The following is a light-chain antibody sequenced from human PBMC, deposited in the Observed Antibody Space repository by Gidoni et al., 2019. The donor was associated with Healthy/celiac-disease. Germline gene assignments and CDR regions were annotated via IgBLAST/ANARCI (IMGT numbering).Light chain of an antibody. Sequence: DIKMTQSPSSLSASVGDKVTITCRASQSISSYLNWYQQKPGKAPKLLIYAASSLQSGVPSRFSGSGSGTDFTLTIRSLQPDDFATYYCQQSYSTPLTFXGXTKVEIK. V-gene: IGKV1-39*01. CDR1: QSISSY. J-gene: IGKJ4*01. CDR3: QQSYSTPLT. CDR2: AAS.